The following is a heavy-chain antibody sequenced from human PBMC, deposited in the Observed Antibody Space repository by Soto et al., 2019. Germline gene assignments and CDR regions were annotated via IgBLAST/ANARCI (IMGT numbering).Heavy chain of an antibody. CDR3: AKLQRNSAYDH. CDR1: GFTFDDYA. V-gene: IGHV3-9*01. Sequence: EVQLVASGGGLVQPGRSLRLSCTASGFTFDDYAMHWVRQAPGKGLEWVSGISWNSDMIDYADSVKGRFTISRDNAKNSLYLQMNSLRAEDTALYYCAKLQRNSAYDHWGQGTLVTVSS. CDR2: ISWNSDMI. D-gene: IGHD5-12*01. J-gene: IGHJ5*02.